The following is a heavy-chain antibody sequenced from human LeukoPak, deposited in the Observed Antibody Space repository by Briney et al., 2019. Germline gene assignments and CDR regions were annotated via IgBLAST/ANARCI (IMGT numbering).Heavy chain of an antibody. V-gene: IGHV4-59*08. CDR3: ARYGEYSFDY. J-gene: IGHJ4*02. CDR1: GASISSYY. Sequence: SETLSLTCTVSGASISSYYWSWIRQPPGKGLERIGYIYYSGSTNYNPSLKSRVTISVDTSKNQFSLKLSSVTAADTAVYYCARYGEYSFDYWGQGTLVTVSS. CDR2: IYYSGST. D-gene: IGHD4-17*01.